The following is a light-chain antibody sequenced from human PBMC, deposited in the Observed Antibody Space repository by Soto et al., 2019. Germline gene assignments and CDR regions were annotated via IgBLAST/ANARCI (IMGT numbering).Light chain of an antibody. J-gene: IGLJ1*01. CDR1: SSNIGNNF. CDR3: GTWDDSLSVYV. CDR2: DNN. Sequence: QSVLTQPPSVSAAPGQKVTISCSGSSSNIGNNFVSWYQHLPGTAPTLLIYDNNRRPSGIPDRFSGSKSGTSATLGITGLQTGDEADYYCGTWDDSLSVYVFGTGTQLTVL. V-gene: IGLV1-51*01.